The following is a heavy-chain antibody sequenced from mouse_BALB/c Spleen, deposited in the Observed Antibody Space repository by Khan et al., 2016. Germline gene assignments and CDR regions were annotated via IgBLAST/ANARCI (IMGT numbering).Heavy chain of an antibody. CDR3: ARAEYYGYLVN. D-gene: IGHD1-1*01. V-gene: IGHV4-1*02. J-gene: IGHJ3*01. CDR1: GFALSRYW. CDR2: INQDSRTI. Sequence: EVELVESGGGLVQPGGSLKLSCAASGFALSRYWMSWVRQAPGKGLEWIGEINQDSRTINYTPSLKDKFIISRDNAKNTLYLQMSKVRSEDTALYYCARAEYYGYLVNWGQGTLVTVSA.